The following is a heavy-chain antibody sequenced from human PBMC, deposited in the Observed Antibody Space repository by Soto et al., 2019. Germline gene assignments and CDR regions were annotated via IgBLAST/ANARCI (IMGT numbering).Heavy chain of an antibody. D-gene: IGHD3-10*01. CDR2: ISAYNGNT. CDR3: ARGVGSGSYYNQYNWFDP. J-gene: IGHJ5*02. Sequence: ASVKVSCKASGYTFTNYGISWVRQAPGQGLEWMGWISAYNGNTKYAQKIQGRVTMTTDTSTSTAYMELRSLRSDDTAVFYCARGVGSGSYYNQYNWFDPWGQGTLVTVPQ. V-gene: IGHV1-18*01. CDR1: GYTFTNYG.